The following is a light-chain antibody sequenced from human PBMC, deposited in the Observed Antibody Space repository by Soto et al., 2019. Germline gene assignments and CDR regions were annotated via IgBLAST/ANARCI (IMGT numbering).Light chain of an antibody. CDR2: DAS. CDR3: QQYSSSPLT. Sequence: EIVLTQSPATQSLSPGERATLSCRASQSVSSYLAWYQQKPGQAPRLLIYDASNRATGIPDRFSGSGSGTDFTLTISRLEPEDFAVYHCQQYSSSPLTFGGGTK. V-gene: IGKV3-20*01. J-gene: IGKJ4*01. CDR1: QSVSSY.